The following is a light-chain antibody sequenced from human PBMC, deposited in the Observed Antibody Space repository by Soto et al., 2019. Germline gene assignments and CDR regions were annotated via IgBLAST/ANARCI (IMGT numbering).Light chain of an antibody. V-gene: IGLV2-14*01. Sequence: QSVLTQPASVSGSPGQSITISCTGSSSDVGGYKHVSWYQHHPGKAPKLMIYEVSNRPSGVSNRFSGSKSGYTASLTISGLQTEDDADYYCNSHRSSGTRVFGTGTKLTVL. CDR3: NSHRSSGTRV. CDR2: EVS. J-gene: IGLJ1*01. CDR1: SSDVGGYKH.